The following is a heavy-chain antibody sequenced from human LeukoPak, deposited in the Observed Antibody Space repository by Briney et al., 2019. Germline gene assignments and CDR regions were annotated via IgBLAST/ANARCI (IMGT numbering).Heavy chain of an antibody. CDR3: ASDAPHSSGWAFDY. J-gene: IGHJ4*02. CDR2: ISSSSYI. Sequence: GGSLRLSCAASGFTFSSYSMNWVRQAPGKGLEWVSSISSSSYIYYADSVKGRFTISRDNAKNSLYLQMNSLRAEDTAVYYCASDAPHSSGWAFDYWGQGTLVTVSS. D-gene: IGHD6-19*01. CDR1: GFTFSSYS. V-gene: IGHV3-21*01.